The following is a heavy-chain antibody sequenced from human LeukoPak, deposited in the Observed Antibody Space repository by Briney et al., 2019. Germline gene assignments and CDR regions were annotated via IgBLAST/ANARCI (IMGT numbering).Heavy chain of an antibody. Sequence: ASVKVSCKASGYTFTSYGISWVRQMPGKGLEWMGIIYPGDSDTRYSPSFQGQVTISADKSISTAYLQWSGLKASDTAMYYCARMDGYYMDVWGKGTTVTVSS. J-gene: IGHJ6*03. CDR3: ARMDGYYMDV. CDR2: IYPGDSDT. D-gene: IGHD3/OR15-3a*01. V-gene: IGHV5-51*01. CDR1: GYTFTSYG.